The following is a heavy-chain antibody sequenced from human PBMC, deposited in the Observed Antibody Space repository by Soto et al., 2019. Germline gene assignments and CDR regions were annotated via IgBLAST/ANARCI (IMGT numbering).Heavy chain of an antibody. CDR3: ARHAHSFYDFWSGYYTRGDYYYYYGMDV. D-gene: IGHD3-3*01. J-gene: IGHJ6*02. V-gene: IGHV5-51*01. Sequence: PGESLKISCKGSGYSFTSYWIGWVRQMPGKGLEWMGITYPGDSDTRYSPSFQGQVTISADKSISTAYLQWSSLKASDTAMYYCARHAHSFYDFWSGYYTRGDYYYYYGMDVWGQGTTVTVSS. CDR2: TYPGDSDT. CDR1: GYSFTSYW.